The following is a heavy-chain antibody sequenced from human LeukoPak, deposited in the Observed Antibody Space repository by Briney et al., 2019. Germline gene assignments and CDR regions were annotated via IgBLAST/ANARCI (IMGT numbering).Heavy chain of an antibody. D-gene: IGHD6-19*01. V-gene: IGHV3-74*01. CDR3: ARDLSQKWLHYYYMDV. J-gene: IGHJ6*03. CDR2: INTDGSST. CDR1: GFTFSSYW. Sequence: PGGSLRLSCAASGFTFSSYWMHWVRQAPGKGLVWVSRINTDGSSTSYADSVKGRFTISRDNAKNTLYLQMNSLRAEDTAVYYCARDLSQKWLHYYYMDVWGKGITVTVSS.